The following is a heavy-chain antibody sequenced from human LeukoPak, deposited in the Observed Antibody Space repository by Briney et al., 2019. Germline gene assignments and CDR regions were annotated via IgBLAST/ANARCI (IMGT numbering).Heavy chain of an antibody. V-gene: IGHV4-34*01. D-gene: IGHD6-13*01. CDR2: INHSGST. CDR1: GGSFSGYY. J-gene: IGHJ4*02. CDR3: AARTGYSSSWYVDY. Sequence: PSETLSLTCAVYGGSFSGYYWSWIRQPPGKGLEWIGEINHSGSTNYNPSLKSRVTISVDTSKNQFSLKLSSVTAADTAVYYCAARTGYSSSWYVDYWGQGTLVTVSS.